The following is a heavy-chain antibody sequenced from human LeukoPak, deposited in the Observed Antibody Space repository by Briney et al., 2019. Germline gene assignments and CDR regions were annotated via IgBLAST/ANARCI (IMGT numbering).Heavy chain of an antibody. D-gene: IGHD4-23*01. CDR3: AKEIVPYGGKSNWDRGAFDI. J-gene: IGHJ3*02. V-gene: IGHV3-7*03. CDR2: IKQDGSEK. Sequence: GGSLRLSCAASGFTFSSYWMSWVRQAPGKGLEWVANIKQDGSEKYYVDSVKGRFTISRDNAKNSLYLQMNSLRAEDTAVYSCAKEIVPYGGKSNWDRGAFDIWGQGTMVTVSS. CDR1: GFTFSSYW.